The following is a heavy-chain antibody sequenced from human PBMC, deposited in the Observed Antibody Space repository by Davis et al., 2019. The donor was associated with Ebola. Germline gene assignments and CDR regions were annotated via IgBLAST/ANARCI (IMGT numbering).Heavy chain of an antibody. CDR1: GDSVSIYY. D-gene: IGHD3-22*01. CDR3: ARESSSGTDAFDI. CDR2: IYYSGST. Sequence: MPSETLSLTCTVSGDSVSIYYWSWIWQPPGKGLEWIGYIYYSGSTNYNPSLKSRVTISVDTSKNQFSLKLSSVTAADTAVYYCARESSSGTDAFDIWGQGTMVTVSS. V-gene: IGHV4-59*02. J-gene: IGHJ3*02.